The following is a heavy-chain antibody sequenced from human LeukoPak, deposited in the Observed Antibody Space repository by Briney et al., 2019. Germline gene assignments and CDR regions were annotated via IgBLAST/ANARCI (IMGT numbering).Heavy chain of an antibody. CDR3: ARSPFTVGARGNKENFDY. CDR2: INHSGST. J-gene: IGHJ4*02. V-gene: IGHV4-34*01. D-gene: IGHD1-26*01. CDR1: GGSFSGYY. Sequence: KPSETLSLTCAVYGGSFSGYYWSWIRQPPGKGLEWIGEINHSGSTNYNPSLKSRVAISVDTSKNQFSLKLSSVTAADTAVYYCARSPFTVGARGNKENFDYWGQGTLVTVSS.